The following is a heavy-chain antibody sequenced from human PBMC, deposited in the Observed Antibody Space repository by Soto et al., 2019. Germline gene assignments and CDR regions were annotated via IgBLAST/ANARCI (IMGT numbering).Heavy chain of an antibody. J-gene: IGHJ6*02. Sequence: SVKDSCKASGGTFSSYAISWVRQAPGQGLEWMGGIIPIFGTANYAQKFQGRVTITADESTSTAYMELSSLRSEDTAVYYCARNKIATTVPRGGMDVWGQGTTVTVSS. CDR3: ARNKIATTVPRGGMDV. CDR1: GGTFSSYA. V-gene: IGHV1-69*01. CDR2: IIPIFGTA. D-gene: IGHD4-17*01.